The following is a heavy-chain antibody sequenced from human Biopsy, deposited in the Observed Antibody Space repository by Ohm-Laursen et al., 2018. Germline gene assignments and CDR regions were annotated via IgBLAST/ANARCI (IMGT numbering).Heavy chain of an antibody. V-gene: IGHV1-69*13. CDR1: GGTFSNSA. Sequence: VKISCKASGGTFSNSAINWVRQAPGQGLEWLGGNIPILGTGNYAQKFQDRVTVAADTSTSTATMELRSLRSDDTAVYYCATKLTGYFHHWGQGTLVIVSS. CDR3: ATKLTGYFHH. J-gene: IGHJ1*01. CDR2: NIPILGTG. D-gene: IGHD3-9*01.